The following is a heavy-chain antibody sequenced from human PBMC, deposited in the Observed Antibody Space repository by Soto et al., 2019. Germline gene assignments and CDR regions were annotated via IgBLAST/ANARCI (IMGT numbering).Heavy chain of an antibody. D-gene: IGHD6-19*01. V-gene: IGHV3-9*01. J-gene: IGHJ3*02. Sequence: GGSLRLSCAASGFTFDDYAMHWVRQAPGKGLEWVSGISWNSGSIGYADSVKGRFTISRDNAKNSLYLQMNSLRAEDTALYYCAKDMSSWGIAVAGRSNDAFDIWGQGTMVTVSS. CDR2: ISWNSGSI. CDR1: GFTFDDYA. CDR3: AKDMSSWGIAVAGRSNDAFDI.